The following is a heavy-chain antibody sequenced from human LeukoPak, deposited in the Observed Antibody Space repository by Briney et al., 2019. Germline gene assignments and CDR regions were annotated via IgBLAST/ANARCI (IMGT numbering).Heavy chain of an antibody. Sequence: PGGSLRLSCEASAFTLSTYWMHWVRQAPGKGLVSVSRINSVGSSTNYADSVKGRFTISRDNAKNTLYLQMNSLRTEDTALYYCARGRSGAGNSFDYWGQGILVTVSS. CDR1: AFTLSTYW. D-gene: IGHD2-8*02. V-gene: IGHV3-74*01. CDR2: INSVGSST. J-gene: IGHJ4*02. CDR3: ARGRSGAGNSFDY.